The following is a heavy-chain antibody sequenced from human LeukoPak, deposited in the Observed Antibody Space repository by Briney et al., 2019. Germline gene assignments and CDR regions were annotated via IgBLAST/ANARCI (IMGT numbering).Heavy chain of an antibody. J-gene: IGHJ4*02. V-gene: IGHV3-48*02. Sequence: PGGSLRLSCAASGFAFSSYSMNWVRQAPGKGLEWVSYISSGSTTIYYADSVKGRFTISRDNAKNSLYLQMNSLRDEDTTVYYCAREAYCGGDCYSIDYWGQGTLVTVSS. D-gene: IGHD2-21*02. CDR2: ISSGSTTI. CDR3: AREAYCGGDCYSIDY. CDR1: GFAFSSYS.